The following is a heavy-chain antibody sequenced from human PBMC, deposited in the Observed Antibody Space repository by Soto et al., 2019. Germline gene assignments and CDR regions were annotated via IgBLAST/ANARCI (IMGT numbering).Heavy chain of an antibody. CDR1: GGSITSSSYY. CDR3: ATQEVGGSYVYTFDP. J-gene: IGHJ5*02. CDR2: IYYSGST. D-gene: IGHD1-26*01. V-gene: IGHV4-39*01. Sequence: QMHLRESGPGLVKPSETLSLTCTVSGGSITSSSYYWGWLRQPPGKGLEWIGSIYYSGSTYYNPSLKSRVTISVYTSKNPCALKRSSVTAADTAVYYCATQEVGGSYVYTFDPWGQGTLVTVSS.